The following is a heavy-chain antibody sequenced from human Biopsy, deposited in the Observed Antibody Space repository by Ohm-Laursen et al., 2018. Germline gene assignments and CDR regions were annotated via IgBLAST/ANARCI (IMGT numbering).Heavy chain of an antibody. CDR2: INCKTGAT. Sequence: ASVKVSCKASSYTFTDYNIHWMRQAPGQGLEWLGYINCKTGATNYAQKFQGAVTMTRDTSISTAYLALGSLRSADTAIYYCARDPLNGHKHFDYWGQGSLVTVSS. CDR1: SYTFTDYN. D-gene: IGHD2-8*01. V-gene: IGHV1-2*02. J-gene: IGHJ4*02. CDR3: ARDPLNGHKHFDY.